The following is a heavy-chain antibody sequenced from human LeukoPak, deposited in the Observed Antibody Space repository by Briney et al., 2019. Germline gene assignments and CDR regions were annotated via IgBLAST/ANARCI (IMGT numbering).Heavy chain of an antibody. D-gene: IGHD1-1*01. J-gene: IGHJ4*02. Sequence: GGSLRLSCAASGFTFSSYAMSWVRQAPGKGLEWVSAISGSGGSTYYADSVKGRFTISRDNSKNTLYLQMNSLRAEDTAVYYCATWNDGRCGMAFDYWGQGTLVTVSS. V-gene: IGHV3-23*01. CDR3: ATWNDGRCGMAFDY. CDR1: GFTFSSYA. CDR2: ISGSGGST.